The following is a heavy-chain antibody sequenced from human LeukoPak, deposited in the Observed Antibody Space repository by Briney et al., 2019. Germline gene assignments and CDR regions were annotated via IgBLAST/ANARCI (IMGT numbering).Heavy chain of an antibody. CDR1: GSTFSSYA. CDR3: AREVDTAMVGWNWFDP. Sequence: SVKVSCKASGSTFSSYAISWVRQAPGQGLEWMGRIIPILGIANYAQKFQGRVTITADKSTSTAYMELSSLRSEDTAVYYCAREVDTAMVGWNWFDPWGQGTLVTVSS. V-gene: IGHV1-69*04. D-gene: IGHD5-18*01. CDR2: IIPILGIA. J-gene: IGHJ5*02.